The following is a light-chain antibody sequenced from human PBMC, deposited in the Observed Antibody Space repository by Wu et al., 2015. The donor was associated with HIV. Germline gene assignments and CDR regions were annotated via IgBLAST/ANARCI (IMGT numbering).Light chain of an antibody. CDR3: QQSYSSPPNS. Sequence: DIQMTQSPSTLSASVGDRVTITCRAGQSISSWLAWYQQKPGKAPKLLIYKASSLESGVPSRFSGSGSGADFTLTISSLQPEDFATYYCQQSYSSPPNSFGQGTKLEIK. V-gene: IGKV1-5*03. CDR2: KAS. J-gene: IGKJ2*03. CDR1: QSISSW.